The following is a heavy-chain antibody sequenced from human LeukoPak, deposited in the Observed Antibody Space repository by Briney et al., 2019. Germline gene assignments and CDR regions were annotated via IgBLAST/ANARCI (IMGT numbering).Heavy chain of an antibody. Sequence: GGSLRLSCAASGFTFSSYAMHWVRQAPGKGLEWVAVISYDGSNKYYADSVKGRFTISRDNSKNTLYLQMNSLRAEDTAVYYCARIEGQGVITIFGVVNYFDYWGQGTLVTVS. J-gene: IGHJ4*02. CDR3: ARIEGQGVITIFGVVNYFDY. CDR1: GFTFSSYA. D-gene: IGHD3-3*01. CDR2: ISYDGSNK. V-gene: IGHV3-30*04.